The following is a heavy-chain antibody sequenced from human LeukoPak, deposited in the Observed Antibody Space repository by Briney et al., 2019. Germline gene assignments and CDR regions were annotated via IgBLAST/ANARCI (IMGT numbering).Heavy chain of an antibody. CDR1: GFTCSSYW. CDR2: IKQDGREK. V-gene: IGHV3-7*01. D-gene: IGHD6-19*01. J-gene: IGHJ3*02. Sequence: GGSLRLSAAASGFTCSSYWRSWVRPAPGKGREWVANIKQDGREKYYVDSVKGRFTISRDNTKNSLYLQMNSLRAEDTAVYYCARDHSSGWYNVYAFAIWGQGTMVTVSS. CDR3: ARDHSSGWYNVYAFAI.